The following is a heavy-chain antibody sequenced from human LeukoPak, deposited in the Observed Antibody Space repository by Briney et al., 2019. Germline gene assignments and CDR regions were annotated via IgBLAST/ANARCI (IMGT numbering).Heavy chain of an antibody. Sequence: ASVKVSCKASGYTFTSYGISWVRQAPGQGLEWMGWISAYNGNTNYAQKFQGRVTMTEDTSTDTAYMELSSLRSEDTAVYYCATQYSSSWYIFDYWGQGTLVTVSS. CDR2: ISAYNGNT. CDR3: ATQYSSSWYIFDY. V-gene: IGHV1-18*01. J-gene: IGHJ4*02. CDR1: GYTFTSYG. D-gene: IGHD6-13*01.